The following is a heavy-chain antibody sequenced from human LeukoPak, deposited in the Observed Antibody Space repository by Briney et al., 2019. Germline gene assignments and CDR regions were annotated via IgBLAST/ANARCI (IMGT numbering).Heavy chain of an antibody. J-gene: IGHJ6*03. D-gene: IGHD3-3*01. Sequence: SETLSLTCTVSGGSINSYYWSWIRQPPGKGLEWIGYIYYSGSTNYNPSLKSRVTISVDTSKNQFSLKLSSVTAADTAVYYCARGAYYDFWSGYYTGYYYYYMDVWGKGTTVTVSS. CDR2: IYYSGST. V-gene: IGHV4-59*01. CDR1: GGSINSYY. CDR3: ARGAYYDFWSGYYTGYYYYYMDV.